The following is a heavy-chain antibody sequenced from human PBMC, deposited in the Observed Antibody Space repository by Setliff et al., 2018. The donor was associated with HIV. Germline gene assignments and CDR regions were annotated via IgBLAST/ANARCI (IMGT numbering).Heavy chain of an antibody. V-gene: IGHV4-59*11. D-gene: IGHD5-12*01. CDR1: GAPISSHY. CDR2: IYNSGYS. CDR3: ARGDGYRANDAYYDTGMDV. J-gene: IGHJ6*02. Sequence: TSETLSLTCKVSGAPISSHYWNWIRQPPGKGLEWIRYIYNSGYSNSKPSLKSRVTISLDTSKNQFSLKLSAVTAADTAVYYCARGDGYRANDAYYDTGMDVWGQGITVTVSS.